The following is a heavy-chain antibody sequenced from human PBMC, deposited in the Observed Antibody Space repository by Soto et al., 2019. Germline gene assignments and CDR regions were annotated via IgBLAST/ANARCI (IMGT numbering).Heavy chain of an antibody. J-gene: IGHJ4*02. V-gene: IGHV1-3*05. CDR3: ARSIVVVTALDY. CDR2: INAGNGNT. Sequence: QVQLVQSGAEEKEPGASVKVSCKASGYTFTSYAMHWVRQAPGQRLEWMGWINAGNGNTKYSQKFQGRVTITRDTSASTAYMELISLRSEDTAVYYCARSIVVVTALDYWGQGTLVTVSS. CDR1: GYTFTSYA. D-gene: IGHD2-21*02.